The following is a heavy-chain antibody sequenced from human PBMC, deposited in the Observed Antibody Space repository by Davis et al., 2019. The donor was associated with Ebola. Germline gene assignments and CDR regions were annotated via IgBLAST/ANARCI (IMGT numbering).Heavy chain of an antibody. Sequence: GESLKISCEASGFTFSTCAMSWVRQAPGKGLEWVSAISGSGGSTYYADSVKGRFTISRDNSKNTLYLQMNSLRAEDTAVYYCAREQFGGILYLGYGMDVWSKGTTVTVSS. J-gene: IGHJ6*04. CDR3: AREQFGGILYLGYGMDV. CDR1: GFTFSTCA. CDR2: ISGSGGST. V-gene: IGHV3-23*01. D-gene: IGHD2-15*01.